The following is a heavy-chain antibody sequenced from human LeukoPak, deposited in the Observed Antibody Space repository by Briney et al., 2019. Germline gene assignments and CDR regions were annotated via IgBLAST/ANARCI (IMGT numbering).Heavy chain of an antibody. V-gene: IGHV1-2*02. CDR3: ARDRIGSIAAAGE. Sequence: GASVKVSCKASGYTFTGYYMHWVRQAPGQGLEWMGWINPNSGGTNYAQKFQGRVTMTRDTSISTAYMELSRLRSDDTAVYYCARDRIGSIAAAGEWGQGTLVTVSS. J-gene: IGHJ4*02. CDR2: INPNSGGT. D-gene: IGHD6-13*01. CDR1: GYTFTGYY.